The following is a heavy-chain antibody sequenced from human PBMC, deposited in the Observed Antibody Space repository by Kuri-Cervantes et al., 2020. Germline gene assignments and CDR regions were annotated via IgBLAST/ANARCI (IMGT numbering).Heavy chain of an antibody. V-gene: IGHV3-30-3*01. Sequence: GESLKISCAASGSTFSSYAMHWVRQAPGKGLEWVAVISYDGSNKYYADSVKGRFTISRDNSKNTLYLQMNSLRAEDTAVYYCARLRDFWSGYYSPAGDYWGQGTLVTVSS. J-gene: IGHJ4*02. CDR3: ARLRDFWSGYYSPAGDY. CDR1: GSTFSSYA. D-gene: IGHD3-3*01. CDR2: ISYDGSNK.